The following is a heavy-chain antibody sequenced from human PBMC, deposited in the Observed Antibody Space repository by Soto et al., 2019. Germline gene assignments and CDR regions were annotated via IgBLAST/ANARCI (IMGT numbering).Heavy chain of an antibody. CDR2: IKQDGSEK. D-gene: IGHD6-6*01. Sequence: GSLRLSCAASGLTFSSYWMSWVRQAPGKGLEWVANIKQDGSEKYYVDSVKGRFTISRDNAKNSLYLQMNSLRAEDTAVYYCARTRARNYGMDVWGQGTTVTVSS. V-gene: IGHV3-7*03. J-gene: IGHJ6*02. CDR3: ARTRARNYGMDV. CDR1: GLTFSSYW.